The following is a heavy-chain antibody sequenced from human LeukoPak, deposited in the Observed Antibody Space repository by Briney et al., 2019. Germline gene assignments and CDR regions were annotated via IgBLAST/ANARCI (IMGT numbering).Heavy chain of an antibody. D-gene: IGHD3-3*01. Sequence: PGGSLRLSCAASGFTFINYCMNWVRQAPGKGLEWVSGISGGGTGTYYADSVKARFTISRDNSRNILYLQMNSLRAEDTAIYYCAKSTGPYYDFCSGFLNWGQGTLVTVSS. J-gene: IGHJ1*01. V-gene: IGHV3-23*01. CDR2: ISGGGTGT. CDR1: GFTFINYC. CDR3: AKSTGPYYDFCSGFLN.